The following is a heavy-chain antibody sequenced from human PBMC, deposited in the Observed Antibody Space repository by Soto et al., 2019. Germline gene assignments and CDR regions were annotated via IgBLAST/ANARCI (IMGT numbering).Heavy chain of an antibody. J-gene: IGHJ6*02. CDR2: IKQDGSEK. CDR3: ARDNGGGYSGYDGMDV. CDR1: GFTFSSYW. V-gene: IGHV3-7*05. D-gene: IGHD5-12*01. Sequence: GESLKISCAASGFTFSSYWMSWVRQAPGKGLEWVANIKQDGSEKYYVDSVKGRFTISRDNAKNSLYLQMNSLRAEDTAVYYCARDNGGGYSGYDGMDVWGQGTTVTVSS.